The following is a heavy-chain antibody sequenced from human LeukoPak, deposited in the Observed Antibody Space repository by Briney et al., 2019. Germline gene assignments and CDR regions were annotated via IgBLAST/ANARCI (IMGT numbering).Heavy chain of an antibody. D-gene: IGHD6-13*01. CDR3: ARVRSSWSSYYYGMDL. J-gene: IGHJ6*02. Sequence: ASVKVSCKASGYTFTSYGISWVRQAPGQGLEWMGWISAYNGNTNYAQKLQGRVTMTTDTSTSTAYMELRSLRSDDTAVYYCARVRSSWSSYYYGMDLWGQGTTVTVSS. V-gene: IGHV1-18*01. CDR2: ISAYNGNT. CDR1: GYTFTSYG.